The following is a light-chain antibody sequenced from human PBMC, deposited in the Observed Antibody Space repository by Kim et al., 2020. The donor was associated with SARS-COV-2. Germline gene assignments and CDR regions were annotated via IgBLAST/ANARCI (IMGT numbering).Light chain of an antibody. CDR1: QSISGW. CDR2: DAS. Sequence: DIQMTQSPSTLSASVRDRVTITCRASQSISGWLAWYQQRPGKAPKLLIYDASSLASGVPSRFSGSGSGTEFTLTISSLQPDDFATYYCQQYNSYSYTFGQGTKLDI. CDR3: QQYNSYSYT. J-gene: IGKJ2*01. V-gene: IGKV1-5*01.